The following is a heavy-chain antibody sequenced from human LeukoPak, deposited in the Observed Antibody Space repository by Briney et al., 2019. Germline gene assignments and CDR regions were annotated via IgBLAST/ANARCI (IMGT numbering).Heavy chain of an antibody. D-gene: IGHD3-9*01. J-gene: IGHJ4*02. Sequence: GESLKISCNGSGYRFTSYWIGWVRQMPGKGLEWMGIIYPGDSDTRYSPSFQRQVTISADKSISTAYLQWSSLKASDTAMYYCARPLDWDSYFDYWGQGTLVTVSS. V-gene: IGHV5-51*01. CDR2: IYPGDSDT. CDR3: ARPLDWDSYFDY. CDR1: GYRFTSYW.